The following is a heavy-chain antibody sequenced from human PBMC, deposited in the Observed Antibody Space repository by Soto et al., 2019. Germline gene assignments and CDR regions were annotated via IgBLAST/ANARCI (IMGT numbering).Heavy chain of an antibody. CDR2: ISGSGGST. J-gene: IGHJ6*02. Sequence: GGSLRLSCAASGFTFSSYAMSWVRQAPGKGLEWVSAISGSGGSTYYADSVKGRFTISRDNSKNTLYLQMNSLRAEDTAVYYCAKWRVGAMPAYYYGMDVWGQGTTVTVSS. CDR1: GFTFSSYA. D-gene: IGHD1-26*01. CDR3: AKWRVGAMPAYYYGMDV. V-gene: IGHV3-23*01.